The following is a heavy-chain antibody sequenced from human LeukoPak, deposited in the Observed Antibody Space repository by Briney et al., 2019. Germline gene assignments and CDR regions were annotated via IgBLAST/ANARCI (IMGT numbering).Heavy chain of an antibody. CDR1: GFPFRSYA. V-gene: IGHV3-53*01. J-gene: IGHJ1*01. Sequence: GGSLRLSCAASGFPFRSYAMHWVRQAPGKGLEWVSVIYSGDTTYYADSVKGRFTISRDLSKNTVSLQMNSLRAEDTAVYYCARDTSSPTWGQGTLVTVSS. CDR3: ARDTSSPT. CDR2: IYSGDTT. D-gene: IGHD2-2*01.